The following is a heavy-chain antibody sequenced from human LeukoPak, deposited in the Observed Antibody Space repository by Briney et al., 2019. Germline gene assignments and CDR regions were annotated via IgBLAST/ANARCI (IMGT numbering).Heavy chain of an antibody. CDR3: ARQGGGPYSGSPFDY. CDR2: INVGNGNT. CDR1: GYTFTSYS. Sequence: ASVKVSCKASGYTFTSYSMHWVRQAPGQRPEWMGWINVGNGNTKYSQKFQGRVTISRDTPASTAYMELSSLRSDDTAVYYCARQGGGPYSGSPFDYWGQGTLVTVSS. V-gene: IGHV1-3*01. J-gene: IGHJ4*02. D-gene: IGHD1-26*01.